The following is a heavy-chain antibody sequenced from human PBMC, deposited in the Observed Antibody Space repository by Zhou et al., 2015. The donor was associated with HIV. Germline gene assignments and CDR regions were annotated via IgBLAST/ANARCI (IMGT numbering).Heavy chain of an antibody. V-gene: IGHV1-69*02. CDR3: ARYRSYYYYMDV. CDR2: IIPILGIA. D-gene: IGHD2-2*01. J-gene: IGHJ6*03. Sequence: QVQLVQSGAEVKKPGSSVKVSCKASGGTFSSYTISWVRQAPGQGLEWMGRIIPILGIANYAQKFQGRVTITADESTSTAYMELSSLRSEDTAVYYCARYRSYYYYMDVWGKGTTVTVSS. CDR1: GGTFSSYT.